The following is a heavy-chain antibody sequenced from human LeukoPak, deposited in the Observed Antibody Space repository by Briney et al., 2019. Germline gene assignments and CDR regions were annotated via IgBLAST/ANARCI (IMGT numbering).Heavy chain of an antibody. CDR2: INPNSGGT. D-gene: IGHD3-22*01. J-gene: IGHJ3*02. V-gene: IGHV1-2*02. CDR3: ASDLYSSPNAFDI. Sequence: ASVKVSCKASGYTFTGYYMHWVRQAPGQGLEWMGWINPNSGGTNYAQKFQGRVTMTRDTPISTDYMELSSLRSDDTAVYYCASDLYSSPNAFDIWGQGTMVTVSS. CDR1: GYTFTGYY.